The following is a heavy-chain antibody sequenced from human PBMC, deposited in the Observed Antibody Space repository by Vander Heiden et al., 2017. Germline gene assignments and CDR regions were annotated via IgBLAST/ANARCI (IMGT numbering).Heavy chain of an antibody. Sequence: EVQLVESGGGLVQPGGSLRLSCAASGFTFRSYWMRWVRQAPGKGLEWVANIKQDGSEKYYVDSVKGRFTISRDNPKKSLYLQMNSLRAEDTAVYYCARGKWQYQLFSYGMDVWGQGTTVTVSS. D-gene: IGHD2-2*01. J-gene: IGHJ6*02. CDR3: ARGKWQYQLFSYGMDV. V-gene: IGHV3-7*01. CDR1: GFTFRSYW. CDR2: IKQDGSEK.